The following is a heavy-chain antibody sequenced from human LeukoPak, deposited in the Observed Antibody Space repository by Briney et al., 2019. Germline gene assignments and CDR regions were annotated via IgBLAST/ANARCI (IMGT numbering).Heavy chain of an antibody. CDR2: MNPNSGNT. V-gene: IGHV1-8*03. Sequence: GASVKVSCKASGYTFTSYDINWVRQATGQGLEWMGWMNPNSGNTGYAQKFQGRVTITRNTSISTAYMELSSLRSEDTAVYYCARSLVYYSSTSCYYFDYWGQGTLVTVSS. D-gene: IGHD2-2*01. CDR3: ARSLVYYSSTSCYYFDY. J-gene: IGHJ4*02. CDR1: GYTFTSYD.